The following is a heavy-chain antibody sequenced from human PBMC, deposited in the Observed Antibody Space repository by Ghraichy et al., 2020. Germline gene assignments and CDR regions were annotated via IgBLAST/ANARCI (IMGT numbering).Heavy chain of an antibody. V-gene: IGHV3-21*01. CDR3: ARDIAEVYYYYGMDV. Sequence: GGSLRLSCAASGFTFSSYSMNWVRQAPGKGLEWVSSISSSSSYIYYADSVKGRFTISRDNAKNSLYLQMNSLRAEDTAVYYCARDIAEVYYYYGMDVWGQGTTVTVSS. CDR1: GFTFSSYS. J-gene: IGHJ6*02. D-gene: IGHD6-13*01. CDR2: ISSSSSYI.